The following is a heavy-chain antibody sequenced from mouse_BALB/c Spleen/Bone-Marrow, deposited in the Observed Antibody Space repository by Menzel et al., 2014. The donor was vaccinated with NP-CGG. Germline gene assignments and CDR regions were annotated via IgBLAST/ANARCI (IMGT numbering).Heavy chain of an antibody. Sequence: VQLKESGAELVKPGASVKLSCTASGFNIKDTYMHWVKQRPEQGLEWIGRIDPANGNTKYDPKFQGKATITADTSSNTTYLQLSSLTSEDTAVYYCAGDGAYWGQGTLVTVSA. CDR3: AGDGAY. D-gene: IGHD3-3*01. CDR2: IDPANGNT. CDR1: GFNIKDTY. J-gene: IGHJ3*01. V-gene: IGHV14-3*02.